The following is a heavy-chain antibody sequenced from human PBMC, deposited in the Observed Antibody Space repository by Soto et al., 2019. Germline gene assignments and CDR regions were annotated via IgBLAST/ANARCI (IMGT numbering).Heavy chain of an antibody. CDR2: IYSSGST. Sequence: SETLSLTCTVSGGSISSYYWSWIRQHPGKGLVWIGYIYSSGSTYYNPSLKSRVTISVGTPKNQFSLKLRSVTSADTAVYYCARTITLDIVVVPAASQKPIWFDPVAQGTVLTVPS. J-gene: IGHJ5*02. CDR3: ARTITLDIVVVPAASQKPIWFDP. V-gene: IGHV4-59*06. D-gene: IGHD2-2*03. CDR1: GGSISSYY.